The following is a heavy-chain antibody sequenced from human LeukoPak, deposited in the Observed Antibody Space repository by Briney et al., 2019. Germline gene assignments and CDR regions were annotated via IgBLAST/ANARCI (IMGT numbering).Heavy chain of an antibody. CDR1: GFTFNSYG. CDR2: ISFEGRNI. Sequence: GMSLRLSCAASGFTFNSYGMHWVRQAPGKGLEWVAVISFEGRNIHYADSVKGRFTISRDNSKNTLYLQMNSLRAEDTAVYYCAKDIDSSGNYYFDSWGQGTLVTVSS. CDR3: AKDIDSSGNYYFDS. D-gene: IGHD3-3*01. J-gene: IGHJ4*02. V-gene: IGHV3-30*18.